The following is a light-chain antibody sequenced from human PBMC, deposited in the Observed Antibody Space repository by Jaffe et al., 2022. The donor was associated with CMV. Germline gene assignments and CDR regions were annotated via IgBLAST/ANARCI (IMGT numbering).Light chain of an antibody. CDR2: VAS. V-gene: IGKV1-12*01. CDR3: QQAKSFPPT. CDR1: QDINSW. Sequence: DIQMTQSPSSVSASVGDTVTIICRASQDINSWLAWYQQKPGKAPKLLIHVASNLQSGVPSRFSGSGSGTDFTLTISSLQPEDSATYYCQQAKSFPPTFGQGTKVEI. J-gene: IGKJ1*01.